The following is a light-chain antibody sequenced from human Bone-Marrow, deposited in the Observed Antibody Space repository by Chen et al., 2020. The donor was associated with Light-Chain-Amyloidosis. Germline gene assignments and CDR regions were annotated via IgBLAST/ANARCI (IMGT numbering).Light chain of an antibody. J-gene: IGLJ2*01. CDR2: DNN. CDR3: QSFDGTLRGAVV. V-gene: IGLV1-40*01. Sequence: QSVLAQPPAVSGAPGQTVPISCTGRSSNIGAGYNVHWYQQLPGTVPKLLIYDNNNRPSGVPDRFSGSQSGTSASLSITGLQAHDEADYYCQSFDGTLRGAVVFGGGTTLTVL. CDR1: SSNIGAGYN.